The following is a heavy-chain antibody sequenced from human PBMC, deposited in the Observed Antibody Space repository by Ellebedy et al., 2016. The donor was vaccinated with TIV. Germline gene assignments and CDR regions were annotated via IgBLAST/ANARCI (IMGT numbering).Heavy chain of an antibody. CDR3: AREENGYASWLEEAAHRMDI. Sequence: AASVKVSCKASGYTFTSYGISWVRQPPGQGLEWMGGIIPIFGTANYAQKFQGRVTITADESTSTAYMELSSLRSEDTAVYYCAREENGYASWLEEAAHRMDIWGQGTTVTVSS. CDR2: IIPIFGTA. D-gene: IGHD5-24*01. V-gene: IGHV1-69*13. J-gene: IGHJ6*02. CDR1: GYTFTSYG.